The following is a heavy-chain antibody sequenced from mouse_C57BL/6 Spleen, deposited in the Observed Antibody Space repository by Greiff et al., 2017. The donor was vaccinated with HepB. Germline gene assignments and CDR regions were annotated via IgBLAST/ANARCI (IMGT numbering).Heavy chain of an antibody. Sequence: DVQLQESGPGLVKPSQSLSLTCSVTGYSITSGYYWNWIRQFPGNKLEWMGYISYDGSNNYNPSLKNRISITRDTSKNQFFLKLNSVTTEDTATYYCAREANGYDVWFAYWGQGTLVTVSA. CDR3: AREANGYDVWFAY. J-gene: IGHJ3*01. CDR2: ISYDGSN. D-gene: IGHD2-2*01. CDR1: GYSITSGYY. V-gene: IGHV3-6*01.